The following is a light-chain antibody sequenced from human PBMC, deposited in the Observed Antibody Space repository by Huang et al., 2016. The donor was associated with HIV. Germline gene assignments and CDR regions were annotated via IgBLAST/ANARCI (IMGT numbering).Light chain of an antibody. V-gene: IGKV3-20*01. CDR2: GAS. CDR3: QQYGSSSLT. J-gene: IGKJ4*01. CDR1: QCVSSRY. Sequence: EIVLTQSPGTLSLSPGERATLSCRASQCVSSRYLAWYQQKPGQAPRLLIYGASNRATGIPDRFRGSGSGTDFTLTISRLEPEDFAGYFCQQYGSSSLTFGGGTKVEIK.